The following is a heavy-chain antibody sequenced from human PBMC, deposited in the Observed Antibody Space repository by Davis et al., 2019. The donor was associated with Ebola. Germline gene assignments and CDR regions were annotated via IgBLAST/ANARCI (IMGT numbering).Heavy chain of an antibody. J-gene: IGHJ4*02. D-gene: IGHD3-22*01. CDR2: IYSGGST. CDR3: ARARYYDSSGYYPY. Sequence: GESLKISCAASGFTVSSNYMSWVRQAPGKGLEWVSVIYSGGSTYYADSVKGRFTISRDNSKNTLYLQMNSLRAEDTAVYYCARARYYDSSGYYPYWGQGTLVTVSS. V-gene: IGHV3-53*01. CDR1: GFTVSSNY.